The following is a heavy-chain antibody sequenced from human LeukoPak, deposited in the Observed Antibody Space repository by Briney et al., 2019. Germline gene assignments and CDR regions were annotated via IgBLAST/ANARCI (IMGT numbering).Heavy chain of an antibody. J-gene: IGHJ4*02. CDR3: ARVGGDHPFDY. V-gene: IGHV4-34*01. CDR2: INHSGST. Sequence: PSETLSLTCAVYGGSFSGYYWSWIRQPPGKGLEWIGEINHSGSTNYNPSLKSRVTISVDTSKNQFSLKLSSVTAADTAVYYCARVGGDHPFDYWGQGTLVTVSS. D-gene: IGHD3-16*01. CDR1: GGSFSGYY.